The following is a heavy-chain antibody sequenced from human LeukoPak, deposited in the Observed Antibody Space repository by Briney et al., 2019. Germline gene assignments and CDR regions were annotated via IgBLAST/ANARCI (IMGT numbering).Heavy chain of an antibody. Sequence: GGSLRLSCAASGLTFSSCAMSWVRQAPGKGLEWVSAISGGGGTTYYAGSVKGRFSISRDNSKNTLNLQMNSLRVEDTAVYYCAKGLYSSGWSGGYFDNWGQGTLVTVSS. CDR1: GLTFSSCA. CDR3: AKGLYSSGWSGGYFDN. J-gene: IGHJ4*02. D-gene: IGHD6-19*01. CDR2: ISGGGGTT. V-gene: IGHV3-23*01.